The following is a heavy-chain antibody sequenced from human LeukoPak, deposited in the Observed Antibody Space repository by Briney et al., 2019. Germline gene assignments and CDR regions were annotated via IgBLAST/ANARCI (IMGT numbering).Heavy chain of an antibody. CDR2: IYYSGNT. CDR1: GFTFSSYA. CDR3: ARHSMVRGVIALDP. Sequence: PGGSLRLSCAASGFTFSSYAMSWVRQPPGKGLEWIGSIYYSGNTYYNPSLKSRVTISVDTSKNQFSLNLTSVTAADTAVYYCARHSMVRGVIALDPWGQGTLVTVSS. D-gene: IGHD3-10*01. V-gene: IGHV4-39*01. J-gene: IGHJ5*02.